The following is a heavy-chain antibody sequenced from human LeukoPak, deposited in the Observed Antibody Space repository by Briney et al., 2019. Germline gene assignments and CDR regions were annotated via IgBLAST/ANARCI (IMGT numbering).Heavy chain of an antibody. CDR1: GYTFTSYY. J-gene: IGHJ6*04. Sequence: ASVKVSCKASGYTFTSYYMHWVRQAPGQGLEWMGIINPSGGSTSYAQKFQGRVTMTRDMSTSTVYMELNSLRAEDTAVYYCVRDGTPIHGSGWVYMDVWGKGTTVTISS. D-gene: IGHD6-25*01. CDR2: INPSGGST. CDR3: VRDGTPIHGSGWVYMDV. V-gene: IGHV1-46*01.